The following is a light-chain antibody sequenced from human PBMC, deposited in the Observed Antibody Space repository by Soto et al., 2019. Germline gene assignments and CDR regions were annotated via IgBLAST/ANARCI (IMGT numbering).Light chain of an antibody. Sequence: EIVMTQSPATLSLSPGARATLSCRASQSVSSYLAWYQQKPGQAPRLLIYGASARATGIPDRFSGSGSGRDFTLTISRLEPADFAVYYCQQYGTSPITFGQGTRLEIK. J-gene: IGKJ5*01. CDR3: QQYGTSPIT. CDR1: QSVSSY. V-gene: IGKV3-20*01. CDR2: GAS.